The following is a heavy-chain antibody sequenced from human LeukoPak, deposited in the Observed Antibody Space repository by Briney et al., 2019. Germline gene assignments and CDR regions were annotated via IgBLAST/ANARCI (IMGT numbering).Heavy chain of an antibody. CDR1: GFTFSCYA. V-gene: IGHV3-23*01. J-gene: IGHJ4*02. Sequence: GGSLRLSCAASGFTFSCYAMSWVRQAPGKGLEWVSAISGSGGSTYYADSVKGRFTISRDNSKNTLYLQMNSLRAEDTAVYYCAKGGARGYSYGYADYWGQGTLVTVSS. D-gene: IGHD5-18*01. CDR2: ISGSGGST. CDR3: AKGGARGYSYGYADY.